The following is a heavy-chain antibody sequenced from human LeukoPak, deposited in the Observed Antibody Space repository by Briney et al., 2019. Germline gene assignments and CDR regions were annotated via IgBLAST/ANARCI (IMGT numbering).Heavy chain of an antibody. CDR3: ARGIAVAGPTGANWFDP. D-gene: IGHD6-19*01. V-gene: IGHV1-69*13. CDR2: IIPIFGTA. CDR1: GGTFSSYA. Sequence: SVKVSCKASGGTFSSYAISWVRQASGQGLEWMGGIIPIFGTANYAQKFQGRVTITADESTSTAYMELSSLRSEDTAVYYCARGIAVAGPTGANWFDPWGQGTLVTVSS. J-gene: IGHJ5*02.